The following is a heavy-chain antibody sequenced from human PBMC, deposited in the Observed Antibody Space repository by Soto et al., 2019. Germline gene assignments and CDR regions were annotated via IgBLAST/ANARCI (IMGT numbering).Heavy chain of an antibody. V-gene: IGHV4-59*08. J-gene: IGHJ6*03. CDR3: ARSEQFRRIAAAGTHYYYYMDV. CDR1: GGSISSYY. CDR2: IYYSGST. D-gene: IGHD6-13*01. Sequence: QVQLQESGPGLVKPSETLSLTCTVSGGSISSYYWSWIRQPPGKGLEWIGYIYYSGSTNYNPSLKSRVTISVDTSKTQFSLKLSSVTAADTAVYYCARSEQFRRIAAAGTHYYYYMDVWGKGTTVTVSS.